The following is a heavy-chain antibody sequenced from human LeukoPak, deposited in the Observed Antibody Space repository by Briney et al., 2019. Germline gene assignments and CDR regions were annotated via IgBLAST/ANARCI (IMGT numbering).Heavy chain of an antibody. CDR1: GFTFSSYG. CDR2: IWYDGSNK. Sequence: GGSLRLSCAASGFTFSSYGMHWVRQAPGKGLEWVAVIWYDGSNKYYADSVKGRFTISRDNSKNTLYLQMNSLRAEDTAVYYCARDAGYCSGGSCYPGQFDYWGQGILVTVSS. D-gene: IGHD2-15*01. V-gene: IGHV3-33*01. CDR3: ARDAGYCSGGSCYPGQFDY. J-gene: IGHJ4*02.